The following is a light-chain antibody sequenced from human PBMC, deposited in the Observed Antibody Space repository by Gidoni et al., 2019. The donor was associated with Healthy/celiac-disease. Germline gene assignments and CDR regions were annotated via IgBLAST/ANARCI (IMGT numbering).Light chain of an antibody. V-gene: IGLV2-23*03. Sequence: QADLTQPASVSGSPGQSITISCTGTSSDVGSYNLVSWYQQHPGKAPKLMIYEGSKRPSGVSNLFSGSKSGNTASLTISGLQAEDEAYYYCCSYAGSSTFAFGGGTKLTVL. CDR1: SSDVGSYNL. J-gene: IGLJ3*02. CDR3: CSYAGSSTFA. CDR2: EGS.